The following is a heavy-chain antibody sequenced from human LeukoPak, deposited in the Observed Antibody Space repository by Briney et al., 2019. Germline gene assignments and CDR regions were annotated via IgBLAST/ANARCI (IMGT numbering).Heavy chain of an antibody. V-gene: IGHV3-23*01. J-gene: IGHJ4*02. Sequence: GGSLRLFCAASGFTFSSYAMSWVRQAPGKGLEWVSAISGSGGSTYYADSVKGRFTISRDNSKNTLYLQMNSLRAEDTAVYYCAKSQRRSSGSDADYWGQGTLVTVSS. CDR3: AKSQRRSSGSDADY. CDR1: GFTFSSYA. CDR2: ISGSGGST. D-gene: IGHD6-19*01.